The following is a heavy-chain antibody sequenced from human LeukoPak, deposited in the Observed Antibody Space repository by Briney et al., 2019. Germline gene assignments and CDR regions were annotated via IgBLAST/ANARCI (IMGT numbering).Heavy chain of an antibody. Sequence: SETESLLCTVSGGSIGHYHWNWTRQPAGKGLEWIGRISTSGTTNYHPSLKSRVTLSLDTSKNQFSLTLRSVTAADAAIYFCARRHPDYDGWGTYSWEVGGWGNLVTVSS. D-gene: IGHD3-10*01. CDR2: ISTSGTT. V-gene: IGHV4-4*07. CDR1: GGSIGHYH. CDR3: ARRHPDYDGWGTYSWEV. J-gene: IGHJ1*01.